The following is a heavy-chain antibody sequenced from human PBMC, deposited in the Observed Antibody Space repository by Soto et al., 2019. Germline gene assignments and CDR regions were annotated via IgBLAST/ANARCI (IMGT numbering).Heavy chain of an antibody. CDR3: ARIRYVGDSSGYYSLFDY. Sequence: SGPPLPNPKQNLTLPCNFSGFPLSTRGMCVSWISQPPGKALEWLALIDWDDDKYYSTSLKTRLTISRDTSKNQVVLTMTNMDPVDTATYYCARIRYVGDSSGYYSLFDYWGQGTLVTVLL. CDR2: IDWDDDK. D-gene: IGHD3-22*01. J-gene: IGHJ4*02. V-gene: IGHV2-70*01. CDR1: GFPLSTRGMC.